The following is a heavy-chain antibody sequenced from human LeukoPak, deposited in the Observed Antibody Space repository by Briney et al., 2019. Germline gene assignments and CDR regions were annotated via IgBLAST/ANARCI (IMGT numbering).Heavy chain of an antibody. CDR3: ARQQKRTYYGSGSSFDY. Sequence: PGGSLRLSCAASGFTFSSYGMHWVRQAPGKGLEWVAVISYDGSNKYYADSVKGRFTISRDNSKNTLYLQMNSLRAEDTAVYYCARQQKRTYYGSGSSFDYWGQGTLVTVSS. J-gene: IGHJ4*02. V-gene: IGHV3-30*03. CDR2: ISYDGSNK. CDR1: GFTFSSYG. D-gene: IGHD3-10*01.